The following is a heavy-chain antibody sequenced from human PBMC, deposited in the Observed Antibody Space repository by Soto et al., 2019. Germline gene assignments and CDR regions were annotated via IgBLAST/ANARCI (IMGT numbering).Heavy chain of an antibody. CDR2: ISTSGYIM. CDR1: GFTFSDYY. Sequence: QVQLVESGGDLVKPGGSLRLSCAASGFTFSDYYMSWLRQAPGKGLEWVSYISTSGYIMYYADSVQGRFTISRDNAKNSLFLQLNSLRAEDTAVYYFARDRWESGTNYGMDVWGQGTTVTISS. V-gene: IGHV3-11*01. CDR3: ARDRWESGTNYGMDV. J-gene: IGHJ6*02. D-gene: IGHD1-1*01.